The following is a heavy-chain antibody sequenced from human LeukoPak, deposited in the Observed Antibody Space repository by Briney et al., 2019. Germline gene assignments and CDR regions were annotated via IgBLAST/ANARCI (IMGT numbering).Heavy chain of an antibody. Sequence: TPSVTLSLTYTVSGGSLNSHYWAWIRQPPGKGLEWIGYIYYNGNTNYNPSLKSRVTISVDTSKNQFSLRLISVTAADTAVYYCARQTGRFDPWGQGTLVTVSS. V-gene: IGHV4-59*11. CDR3: ARQTGRFDP. CDR1: GGSLNSHY. CDR2: IYYNGNT. J-gene: IGHJ5*02.